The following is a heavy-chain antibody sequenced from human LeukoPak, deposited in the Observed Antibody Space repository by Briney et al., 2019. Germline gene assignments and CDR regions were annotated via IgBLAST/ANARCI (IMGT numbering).Heavy chain of an antibody. CDR3: ARDTRFDIVVVPAALYYYCGMDV. CDR2: IYTSGST. CDR1: GGSISSYY. V-gene: IGHV4-4*07. D-gene: IGHD2-2*01. Sequence: SETLSLTCTVSGGSISSYYWSWIRQPAGKGLEWIGRIYTSGSTNYNPSLRSRVTMSVDTSKNQFSLKLSSVTAADTAVYYCARDTRFDIVVVPAALYYYCGMDVWGQGTTVTVSS. J-gene: IGHJ6*02.